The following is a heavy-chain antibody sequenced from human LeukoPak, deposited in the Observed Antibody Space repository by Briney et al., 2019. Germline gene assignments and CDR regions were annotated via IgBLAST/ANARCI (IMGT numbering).Heavy chain of an antibody. V-gene: IGHV3-11*04. CDR2: ISGSGGST. J-gene: IGHJ3*02. D-gene: IGHD6-13*01. CDR1: GFTFSDYY. CDR3: ARGGAAAGIYAFDI. Sequence: GGSLRLSCAASGFTFSDYYMSWIRQAPGKGLEWVSAISGSGGSTYYADSVKGRFTISRDNAKNSLYLQMNSLRAEDTAVYYCARGGAAAGIYAFDIWGQGTMVTVSS.